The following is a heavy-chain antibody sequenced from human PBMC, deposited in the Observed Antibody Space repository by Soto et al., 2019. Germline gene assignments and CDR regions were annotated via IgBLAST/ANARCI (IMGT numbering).Heavy chain of an antibody. CDR1: GFTFSSYW. CDR3: ARGSRWLQSPRRCYFDY. Sequence: GGSLRLSCAASGFTFSSYWMHWVRQAPGKGLVWVSRINSDGSSTSYADSVKGRFTISRDNAKNTLYLQMNSLRAEDTAVYYCARGSRWLQSPRRCYFDYWGQGTLVTVSS. V-gene: IGHV3-74*01. J-gene: IGHJ4*02. CDR2: INSDGSST. D-gene: IGHD5-12*01.